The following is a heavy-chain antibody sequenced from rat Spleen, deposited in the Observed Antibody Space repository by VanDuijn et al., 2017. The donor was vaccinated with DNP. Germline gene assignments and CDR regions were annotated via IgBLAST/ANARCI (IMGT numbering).Heavy chain of an antibody. V-gene: IGHV5S10*01. CDR3: AKGPNYGGYSDYFDY. Sequence: EVQLVESGGGLVQPGRSLKLSCAVSGFTFSDYAMAWVRQAPKKGLEWVATIIYDGSTTYYRDSVKGRFTISRDNAKSTLYLQMNSLRSEDTAIYYCAKGPNYGGYSDYFDYWGQGVMVTVSS. CDR1: GFTFSDYA. D-gene: IGHD1-11*01. CDR2: IIYDGSTT. J-gene: IGHJ2*01.